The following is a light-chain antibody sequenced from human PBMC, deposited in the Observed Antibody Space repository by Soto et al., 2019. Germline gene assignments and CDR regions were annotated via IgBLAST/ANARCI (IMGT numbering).Light chain of an antibody. J-gene: IGKJ1*01. V-gene: IGKV3-20*01. CDR1: QSIDNRY. CDR3: PTEFDSFST. CDR2: ATS. Sequence: EIVLTQSPGTLSSSPGERATLSCRASQSIDNRYLAWYQHKPGHAPRLLIYATSRRATAIPDRFCGSGSGTDFTLTINRLEPEAFVVYSCPTEFDSFSTFAQVT.